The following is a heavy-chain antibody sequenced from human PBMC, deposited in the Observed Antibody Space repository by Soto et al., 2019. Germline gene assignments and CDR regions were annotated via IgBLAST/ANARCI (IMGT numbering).Heavy chain of an antibody. CDR3: ARDYFDSSDYTTNWFDP. CDR2: IYHTGNA. Sequence: SETLALTCSVSGSSISNSRFYWAWLRQPPGEGLEWIGSIYHTGNAYYNPSLKSRVTIFVDTSKNQFSLKLTSVTAADTALYYCARDYFDSSDYTTNWFDPWGQGTLVTVSS. V-gene: IGHV4-39*01. J-gene: IGHJ5*02. CDR1: GSSISNSRFY. D-gene: IGHD3-22*01.